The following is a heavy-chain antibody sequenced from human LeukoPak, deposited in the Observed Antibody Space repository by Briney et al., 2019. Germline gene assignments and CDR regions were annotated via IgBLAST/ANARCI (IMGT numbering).Heavy chain of an antibody. CDR2: IYSGGST. J-gene: IGHJ4*02. V-gene: IGHV3-53*01. CDR3: AREIIQLPGYDY. D-gene: IGHD5-18*01. CDR1: GFTVSSTY. Sequence: SGGSWRLSCAASGFTVSSTYISWVRQVPGKGREWVSVIYSGGSTYYADSVKGRFTISRDNSKNTLYLQMNSLRAEDTAVYYCAREIIQLPGYDYWGQGTLVTVSS.